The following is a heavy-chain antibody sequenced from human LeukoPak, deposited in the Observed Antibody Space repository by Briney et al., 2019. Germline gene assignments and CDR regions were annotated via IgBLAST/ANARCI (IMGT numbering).Heavy chain of an antibody. Sequence: SVKVSCKASGGTFSSYAISWVRQAPGQGLEWMGGIIPIFGTANYAQKFQGRVTITTDESTSTAYMELSSLRSEDTAVYYCAGNPSPASYGFPNFDYWGQGTLVTVSS. CDR2: IIPIFGTA. J-gene: IGHJ4*02. V-gene: IGHV1-69*05. CDR1: GGTFSSYA. CDR3: AGNPSPASYGFPNFDY. D-gene: IGHD5-18*01.